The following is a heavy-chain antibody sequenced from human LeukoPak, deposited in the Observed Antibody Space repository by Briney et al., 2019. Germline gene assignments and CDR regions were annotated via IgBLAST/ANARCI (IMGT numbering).Heavy chain of an antibody. CDR1: GGTFNNYA. J-gene: IGHJ4*02. V-gene: IGHV1-69*13. D-gene: IGHD3-3*01. CDR2: IIPIFATP. Sequence: SVKVSCKASGGTFNNYAISWVRQAPGQGLEWMGGIIPIFATPNYAQKFQGRVTITADEPTSTVYMELSSLRSEDTAVYYCARDSSPTIFGVVQSYFDYWGQGTLVTVSS. CDR3: ARDSSPTIFGVVQSYFDY.